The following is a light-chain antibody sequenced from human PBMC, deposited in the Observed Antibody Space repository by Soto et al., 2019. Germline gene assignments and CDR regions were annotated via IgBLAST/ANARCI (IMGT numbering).Light chain of an antibody. CDR3: QQYGSSPT. Sequence: DIQMTQSPSTLSASVGDRITITFRASQSVSRRLAWFQQKPGKAPKLLIYDASDLESGVPPRFSGSGSGTDFTLTISRLEPEDFAVYYCQQYGSSPTFGQGTKVDIK. V-gene: IGKV1-5*01. J-gene: IGKJ1*01. CDR1: QSVSRR. CDR2: DAS.